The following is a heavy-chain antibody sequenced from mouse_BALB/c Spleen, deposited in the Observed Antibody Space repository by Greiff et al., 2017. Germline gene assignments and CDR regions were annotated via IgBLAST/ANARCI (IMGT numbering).Heavy chain of an antibody. CDR1: GYSITSDYA. D-gene: IGHD1-1*01. CDR3: ARGISIRYYYGTDY. V-gene: IGHV3-2*02. Sequence: EVQLQESGPGLVKPSQSLSLTCTVTGYSITSDYAWNCLRQFPGNKLEWMGYISYSGSTSYNPSLKSRISITRDTSKNQFFLQLNSVTTEDTATYYCARGISIRYYYGTDYWGQGTTLTVSS. CDR2: ISYSGST. J-gene: IGHJ2*01.